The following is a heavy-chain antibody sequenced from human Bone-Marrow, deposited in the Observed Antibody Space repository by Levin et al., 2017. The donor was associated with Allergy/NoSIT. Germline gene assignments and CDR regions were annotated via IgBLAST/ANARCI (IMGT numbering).Heavy chain of an antibody. J-gene: IGHJ1*01. CDR3: VKGDYFASGGYPGVAWY. CDR2: ISSYGDST. V-gene: IGHV3-64D*06. D-gene: IGHD3-10*01. Sequence: GGSLRLSCSASGFTFDSYAMHWVRQAPGKGLEYVSTISSYGDSTYYADSVKGRFTISRDNSKNTLYLLLSSLRAEDTAVYYCVKGDYFASGGYPGVAWYWGQGTLVTVSS. CDR1: GFTFDSYA.